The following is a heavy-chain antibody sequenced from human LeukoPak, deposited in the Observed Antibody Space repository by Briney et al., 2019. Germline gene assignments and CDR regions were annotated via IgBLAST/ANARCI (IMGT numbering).Heavy chain of an antibody. V-gene: IGHV3-74*01. CDR3: ARDLSYGFDY. CDR1: GFTFSSYW. CDR2: IVTDGSTT. Sequence: GGSLRLPCAASGFTFSSYWMHWVRQVPGKGLVWVSRIVTDGSTTTYADSVKGRFTISRDNAKNTLYLQMNSLRADDTAVYYCARDLSYGFDYWGQGTPVTVSS. D-gene: IGHD3-16*02. J-gene: IGHJ4*02.